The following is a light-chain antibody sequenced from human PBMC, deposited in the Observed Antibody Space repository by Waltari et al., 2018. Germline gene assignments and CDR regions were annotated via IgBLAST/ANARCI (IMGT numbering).Light chain of an antibody. CDR1: SGSVSTNYH. CDR2: DPN. V-gene: IGLV8-61*01. CDR3: VLYMPLGNHL. J-gene: IGLJ6*01. Sequence: QTVVTQESSVSVSPGGTVTLTCGLTSGSVSTNYHPSWYLVTPGQPPRTLIYDPNIRSSGVLDRISGSIFGDRAALTITGAQSGDESDYYCVLYMPLGNHLFGSGTRVNVL.